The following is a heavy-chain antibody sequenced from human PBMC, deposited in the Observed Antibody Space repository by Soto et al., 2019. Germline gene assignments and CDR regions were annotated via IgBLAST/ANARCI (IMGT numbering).Heavy chain of an antibody. CDR1: GFTFSSCA. CDR2: IWFDGSNK. J-gene: IGHJ4*02. Sequence: GGSLRLSCVASGFTFSSCAMHWVRQAPGKGLEWVAIIWFDGSNKDYTDSVKGRFAISRDNSKNTLFLQMNSLRAEATAVYYFARALYSSGYYYFDSWGQGTLVTVSS. V-gene: IGHV3-33*01. D-gene: IGHD5-12*01. CDR3: ARALYSSGYYYFDS.